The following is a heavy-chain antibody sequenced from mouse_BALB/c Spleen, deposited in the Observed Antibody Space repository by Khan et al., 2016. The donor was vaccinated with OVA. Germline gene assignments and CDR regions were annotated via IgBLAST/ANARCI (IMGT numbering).Heavy chain of an antibody. CDR1: GYTFPDYA. D-gene: IGHD1-3*01. J-gene: IGHJ3*01. CDR2: ISTYYGDA. Sequence: QVQLQQSGAELVRPGVSVKISCKGSGYTFPDYAMHWVKQSHAKSLEWIGVISTYYGDADYNQKFKGKATMTVDKSSSKAYMELARLTSEDSAIYFCARGSGNSRFAYWGQGTLVTVSA. CDR3: ARGSGNSRFAY. V-gene: IGHV1S137*01.